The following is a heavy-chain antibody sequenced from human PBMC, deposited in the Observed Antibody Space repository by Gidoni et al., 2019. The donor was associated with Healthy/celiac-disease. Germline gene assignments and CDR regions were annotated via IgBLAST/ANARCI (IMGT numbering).Heavy chain of an antibody. CDR1: GFTFSSYR. D-gene: IGHD3-3*01. CDR2: ISSSSSYI. Sequence: EVQLVESGGGLVKPGGSLSLSCAASGFTFSSYRTNWVREAPGKGLEWVSSISSSSSYIYYADSVKGRFTISRDNAKNSLYLQMNSLRAGDTAVYYCARAFPYYDFWSGYSDTYNWFDPWGQGTLVTVSS. J-gene: IGHJ5*02. V-gene: IGHV3-21*01. CDR3: ARAFPYYDFWSGYSDTYNWFDP.